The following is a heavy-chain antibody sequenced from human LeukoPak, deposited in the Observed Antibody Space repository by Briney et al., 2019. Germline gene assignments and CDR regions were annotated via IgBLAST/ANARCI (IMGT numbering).Heavy chain of an antibody. V-gene: IGHV3-74*01. CDR1: GFTFSNYW. CDR3: ASLQNVPSYYYYYVMDV. J-gene: IGHJ6*02. D-gene: IGHD2/OR15-2a*01. CDR2: INSDGSTT. Sequence: GGSLRLSCAASGFTFSNYWMHWVRQAPGKGLVWVSRINSDGSTTNYADSAKGRFTISRDNAKNTLFLQMNSLRAEDTAVYYCASLQNVPSYYYYYVMDVWGQGTTVTVSS.